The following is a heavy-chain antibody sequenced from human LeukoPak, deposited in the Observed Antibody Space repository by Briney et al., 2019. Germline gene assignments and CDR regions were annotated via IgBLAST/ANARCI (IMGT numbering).Heavy chain of an antibody. D-gene: IGHD1-26*01. CDR1: GGTFSSYA. CDR2: ISAYNGNT. Sequence: ASVKVSCKSSGGTFSSYAISWVRQAPGQGLEWMGWISAYNGNTNYAQKLQGRVTMTTDTSTSTAYMELRSLRSDDTAVYYCARADRHSMGARAFDYWGQGTLVTVSS. CDR3: ARADRHSMGARAFDY. J-gene: IGHJ4*02. V-gene: IGHV1-18*01.